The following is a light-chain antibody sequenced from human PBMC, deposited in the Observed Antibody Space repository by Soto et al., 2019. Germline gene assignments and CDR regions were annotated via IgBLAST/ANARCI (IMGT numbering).Light chain of an antibody. Sequence: EIVLTQSPGTLSLSPGERATLSCRASQSVSSSYLAWYQQKPGQAPRLLIYGASSRTTGIPDRFSGSGSGTGITLTISRLEPEDFAVYYWQQYGSSPRTFGQGTKVDIK. CDR3: QQYGSSPRT. CDR2: GAS. J-gene: IGKJ1*01. V-gene: IGKV3-20*01. CDR1: QSVSSSY.